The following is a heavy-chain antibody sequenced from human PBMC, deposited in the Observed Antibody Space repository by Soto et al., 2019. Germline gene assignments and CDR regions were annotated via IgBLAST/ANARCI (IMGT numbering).Heavy chain of an antibody. CDR3: ARRLDYDYIWGSYRNDAFDI. CDR2: LSYSGST. D-gene: IGHD3-16*02. Sequence: QVQLQESGPGLVKPSETLSLTCTVSGGSINSFYWSWIQQPPGKGLEWIGFLSYSGSTTYNPSLKSRVTITVDTSKNQFSLKLSSVTAADTAVYYCARRLDYDYIWGSYRNDAFDICGQGTMVTVSS. V-gene: IGHV4-59*08. CDR1: GGSINSFY. J-gene: IGHJ3*02.